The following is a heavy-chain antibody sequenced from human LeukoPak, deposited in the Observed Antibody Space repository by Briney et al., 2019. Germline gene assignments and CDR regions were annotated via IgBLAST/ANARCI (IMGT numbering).Heavy chain of an antibody. CDR3: ATESLSVVVPAAIPYDAFDI. CDR1: GYTLTELS. D-gene: IGHD2-2*01. J-gene: IGHJ3*02. CDR2: FDPEDGET. Sequence: ASVKVSCKVSGYTLTELSMHWVRQAPGKGLEWMGGFDPEDGETIYAQKFQGRVTMTEDTSTDTAYMELSSLRSEDTAVYYCATESLSVVVPAAIPYDAFDIWGQGTMVTVSS. V-gene: IGHV1-24*01.